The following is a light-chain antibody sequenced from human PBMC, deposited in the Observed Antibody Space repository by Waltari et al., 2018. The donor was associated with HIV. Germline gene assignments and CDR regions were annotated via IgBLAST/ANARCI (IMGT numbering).Light chain of an antibody. V-gene: IGKV3-20*01. CDR3: QQYGSPTWT. CDR2: GAS. CDR1: QSVSSNY. Sequence: EIVLTQSPGTLSLSPGERATLSCRASQSVSSNYLACYQQKPGQAPRLLIYGASSRATGIPDRFSGSGSGTDFTLTISRLEPEDFAVYYCQQYGSPTWTFGQGTKLEIK. J-gene: IGKJ2*01.